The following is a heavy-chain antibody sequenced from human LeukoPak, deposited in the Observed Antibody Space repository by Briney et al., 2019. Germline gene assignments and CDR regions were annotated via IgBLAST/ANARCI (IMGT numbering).Heavy chain of an antibody. V-gene: IGHV3-23*01. CDR2: ISGSGGST. D-gene: IGHD2-2*01. Sequence: GGSLRLSCAASGFTFSSYAMSWVRQAPGKGLEWVSAISGSGGSTYYADSVKGRFTISRDNSKNTLYLEMNSLRAEDTAVYYCAKDRYCSSTSCSIDYWGQGTLVTVSS. CDR1: GFTFSSYA. CDR3: AKDRYCSSTSCSIDY. J-gene: IGHJ4*02.